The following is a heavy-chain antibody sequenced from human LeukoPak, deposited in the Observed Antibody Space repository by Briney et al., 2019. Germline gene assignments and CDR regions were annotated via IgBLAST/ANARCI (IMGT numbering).Heavy chain of an antibody. CDR3: ARGTPSSSGWLYYGMDV. J-gene: IGHJ6*02. D-gene: IGHD6-19*01. Sequence: GGSLRLSCAASGFTFSSYARLWLRQAPGEGREGVADISYDGSNKYYADSVKGRFTISRDNSKNTLYLQMNSLRPEDTAVYYCARGTPSSSGWLYYGMDVWGQGTTVTVSS. CDR2: ISYDGSNK. V-gene: IGHV3-30-3*01. CDR1: GFTFSSYA.